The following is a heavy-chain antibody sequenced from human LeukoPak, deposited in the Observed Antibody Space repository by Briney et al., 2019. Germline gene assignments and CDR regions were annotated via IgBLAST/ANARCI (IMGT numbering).Heavy chain of an antibody. V-gene: IGHV3-72*01. Sequence: GGSLRLSCAASGFTFSDHYMDWVRQAPGKGLEWVGRIRNKANSYTTEYAASVKGRFTISRDDSKSSLYLQMNSLKTEDTAMYFCTRVDFYCTSSTCYGMDAFDIWSQGAMVTVSS. CDR1: GFTFSDHY. CDR3: TRVDFYCTSSTCYGMDAFDI. CDR2: IRNKANSYTT. J-gene: IGHJ3*02. D-gene: IGHD2-2*01.